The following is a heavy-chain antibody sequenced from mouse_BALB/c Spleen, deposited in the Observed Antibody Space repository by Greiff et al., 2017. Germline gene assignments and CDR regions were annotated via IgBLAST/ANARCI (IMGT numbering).Heavy chain of an antibody. J-gene: IGHJ2*01. CDR1: GFTFSSYA. D-gene: IGHD1-1*01. Sequence: EVKLMESGGGLVKPGGSLKLSCAASGFTFSSYAMSWVRQTPEKRLEWVASISSGGSAYYPDSVKGRFTISRDNARNNLYLQMSSLRSGDTAMYYCARVTTVVAPDYWGQGTTLTVSS. V-gene: IGHV5-6-5*01. CDR3: ARVTTVVAPDY. CDR2: ISSGGSA.